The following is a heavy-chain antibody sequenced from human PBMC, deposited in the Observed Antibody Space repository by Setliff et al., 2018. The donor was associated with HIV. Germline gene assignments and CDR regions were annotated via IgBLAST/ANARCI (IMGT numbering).Heavy chain of an antibody. CDR1: GGTFSSYT. V-gene: IGHV1-69*05. Sequence: SVKVSCKASGGTFSSYTINWVRQAPGQGLEWMGGIIPIFGTANYAQQFQGRVTITTDESTSTAYMELSSLRSEDTALYYFARTREMVRGVITPAFDYWGLGTLVTVSS. CDR2: IIPIFGTA. CDR3: ARTREMVRGVITPAFDY. D-gene: IGHD3-10*01. J-gene: IGHJ4*02.